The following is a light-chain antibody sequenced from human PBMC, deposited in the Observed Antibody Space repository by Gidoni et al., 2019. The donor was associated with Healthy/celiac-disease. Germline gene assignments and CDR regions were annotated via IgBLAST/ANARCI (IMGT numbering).Light chain of an antibody. CDR3: QQYYNTPPS. CDR1: QSVLYSSNNKNY. J-gene: IGKJ2*01. V-gene: IGKV4-1*01. Sequence: DIVMTQSPDSLAVSLGESATINCKSSQSVLYSSNNKNYLAWYQQKPGQPPKLLIYWASTRESGVPDRFSGSGSGTDFTLTISSLQAEDVAVYCCQQYYNTPPSFGQGTKLEIK. CDR2: WAS.